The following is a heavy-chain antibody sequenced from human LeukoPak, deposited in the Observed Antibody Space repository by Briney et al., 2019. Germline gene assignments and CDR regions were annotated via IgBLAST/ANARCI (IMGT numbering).Heavy chain of an antibody. Sequence: SETLSLTCTVSGGSISSYYWSWLRQPPGKGLEWIGYIDYSGSTNYNASLKSRATISVDTSKNQFSLKLSSVTAADTAVYYCARHGTVAGIAMFDYWGQGTLVTVSS. D-gene: IGHD6-19*01. V-gene: IGHV4-59*08. CDR3: ARHGTVAGIAMFDY. CDR2: IDYSGST. CDR1: GGSISSYY. J-gene: IGHJ4*02.